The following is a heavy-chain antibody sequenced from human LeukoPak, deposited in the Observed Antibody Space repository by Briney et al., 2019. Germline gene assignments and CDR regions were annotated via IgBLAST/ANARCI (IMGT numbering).Heavy chain of an antibody. CDR1: GGSFSGYY. CDR3: ASRGTAMAFDY. J-gene: IGHJ4*02. CDR2: INHSGST. Sequence: PSETLSLTCAVYGGSFSGYYWSRIRQPPGKGLEWIGEINHSGSTNYNPSLKSRVTISVDTSKNQFSLKLSSVTAADTAVYYCASRGTAMAFDYWGQGTLVTVSS. V-gene: IGHV4-34*01. D-gene: IGHD5-18*01.